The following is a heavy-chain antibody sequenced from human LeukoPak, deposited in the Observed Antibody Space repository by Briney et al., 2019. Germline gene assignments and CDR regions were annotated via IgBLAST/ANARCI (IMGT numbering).Heavy chain of an antibody. D-gene: IGHD3-16*01. CDR1: GGTFSSYA. Sequence: SVKISCKASGGTFSSYAISWVRQAPGQGLEWMGGIIPIFGTANYAQKFQGRVTITADESTSTAYMELSSLRSEDTAVYYCARGNIPAEGGGIDYWGQGTLVTVSS. CDR3: ARGNIPAEGGGIDY. J-gene: IGHJ4*02. V-gene: IGHV1-69*13. CDR2: IIPIFGTA.